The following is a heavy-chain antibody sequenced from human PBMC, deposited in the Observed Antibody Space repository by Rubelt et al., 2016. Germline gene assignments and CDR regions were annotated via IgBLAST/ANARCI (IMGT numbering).Heavy chain of an antibody. V-gene: IGHV1-46*01. CDR1: GYTFTSYY. CDR3: ARSPRYDFEDNWFDP. J-gene: IGHJ5*02. Sequence: QVQLVQSGAEVKKPGASVKVSCKASGYTFTSYYMHWVRQAPGQGLEWMGIINPSSGSTSYAQKFQGRVTMTRDTSTSTVYMELSSLRSEDTAVYYCARSPRYDFEDNWFDPWGQGTLVTVSS. D-gene: IGHD3-3*01. CDR2: INPSSGST.